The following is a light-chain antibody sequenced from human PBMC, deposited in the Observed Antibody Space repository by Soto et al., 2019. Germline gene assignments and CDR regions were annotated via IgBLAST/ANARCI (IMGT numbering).Light chain of an antibody. CDR3: SSYTSSSTLFYV. CDR2: DVS. V-gene: IGLV2-11*01. CDR1: SSEVGGYNY. J-gene: IGLJ1*01. Sequence: QSVLTQPRSVSGSPGQAVPISCTGTSSEVGGYNYVSWYQQHPGKAPKLMIYDVSKRPSGVPDRFSGSKSGNTASLTISGLQAEDEADYYCSSYTSSSTLFYVFGTGTKVTVL.